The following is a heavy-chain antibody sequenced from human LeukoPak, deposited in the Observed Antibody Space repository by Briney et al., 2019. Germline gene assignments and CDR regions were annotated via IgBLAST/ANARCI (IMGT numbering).Heavy chain of an antibody. CDR1: GFTFSSYS. CDR2: ISSSSSYI. D-gene: IGHD1-1*01. Sequence: GGSLRLSCAASGFTFSSYSMNWVRQAPGKGLEWVSSISSSSSYIYYADSVKGRFTISRDNAKNSLYLQMNSLRAEDTAVYYCARVGTTGTFRGLWGQGTLVTVSS. CDR3: ARVGTTGTFRGL. V-gene: IGHV3-21*01. J-gene: IGHJ4*02.